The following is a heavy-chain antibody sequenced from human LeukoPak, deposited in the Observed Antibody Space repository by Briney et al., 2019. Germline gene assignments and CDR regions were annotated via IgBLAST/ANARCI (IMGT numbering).Heavy chain of an antibody. CDR2: ISYDGSNK. CDR1: GFTFSSYG. V-gene: IGHV3-30*18. D-gene: IGHD3/OR15-3a*01. CDR3: AKGDDGTSLDY. Sequence: GRSLRLSCAASGFTFSSYGMHWVRQAPGKGLEWVAVISYDGSNKYYADSVKGRFTISRDNSKNTLYLQMNSLRAEDTAVYYCAKGDDGTSLDYWGQGTLVTVSS. J-gene: IGHJ4*02.